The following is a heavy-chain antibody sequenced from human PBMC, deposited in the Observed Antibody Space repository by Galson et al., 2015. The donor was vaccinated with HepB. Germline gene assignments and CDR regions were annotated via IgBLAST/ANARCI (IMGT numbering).Heavy chain of an antibody. CDR2: ISSSSSYI. J-gene: IGHJ3*02. CDR1: GFTFSSYS. Sequence: SLRLSCAASGFTFSSYSMNWVRQAPGKGLEWVSSISSSSSYIYYADSVKGRFTISRDNAKNSLYLQMNSLRAEDTAVYYCARDFRVGFLEWIPTGDAFDIWGQGTMVTVSS. CDR3: ARDFRVGFLEWIPTGDAFDI. V-gene: IGHV3-21*01. D-gene: IGHD3-3*01.